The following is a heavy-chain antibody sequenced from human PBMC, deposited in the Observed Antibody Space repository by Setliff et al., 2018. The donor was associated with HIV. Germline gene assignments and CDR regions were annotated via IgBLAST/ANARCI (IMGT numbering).Heavy chain of an antibody. CDR1: GGSISSYY. CDR3: ARMSISASVYFDY. V-gene: IGHV4-59*04. J-gene: IGHJ4*02. CDR2: IYYTGDT. D-gene: IGHD2-2*01. Sequence: PSETLSLTCTVSGGSISSYYWNWIRQPPGKGLEWIGYIYYTGDTYYSSSFESRVVISLDTSNNQFSLRVRSVTAADTALYFCARMSISASVYFDYWGQGTLVTVSS.